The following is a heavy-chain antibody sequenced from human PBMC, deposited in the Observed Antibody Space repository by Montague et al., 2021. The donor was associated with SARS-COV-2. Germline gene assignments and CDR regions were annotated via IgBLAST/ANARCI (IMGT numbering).Heavy chain of an antibody. V-gene: IGHV6-1*01. CDR2: THYRSKWFH. CDR1: GDSVSSNSAA. J-gene: IGHJ4*02. D-gene: IGHD6-19*01. CDR3: ANFAVSGTTADY. Sequence: CAISGDSVSSNSAAWNWIRQSPSRGLEWLGRTHYRSKWFHDYAISVKSRIIINPDTSKNQFSLQLNSVTPEDTAVYYCANFAVSGTTADYWGQGILVTVSS.